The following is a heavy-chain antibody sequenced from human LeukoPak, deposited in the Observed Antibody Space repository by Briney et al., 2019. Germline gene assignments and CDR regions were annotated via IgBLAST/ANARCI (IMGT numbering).Heavy chain of an antibody. Sequence: GGSLRLSCAASGFTFSSRAMSWVRQAPGKGLEWVSVINSGGGDTYYAASVKGRFTISRDNSKNTLYLQMNSLRAEDTAVYYCAKDPGSDYWGQGTLVTVSS. CDR3: AKDPGSDY. D-gene: IGHD3-10*01. CDR1: GFTFSSRA. J-gene: IGHJ4*02. CDR2: INSGGGDT. V-gene: IGHV3-23*03.